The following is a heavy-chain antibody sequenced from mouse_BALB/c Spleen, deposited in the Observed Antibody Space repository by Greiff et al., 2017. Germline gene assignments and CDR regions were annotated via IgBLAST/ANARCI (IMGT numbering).Heavy chain of an antibody. CDR2: SSNKANDYTT. D-gene: IGHD2-1*01. J-gene: IGHJ4*01. CDR3: ERVYGKKRMDY. Sequence: DVMLVESGGGLVQPGGSLRLSCATSGFTFSDFYMEWVRQPPGKRLEWIAASSNKANDYTTEYSASVKGRFIVSRDTSQSILYLQMNALRAEDTAIYYSERVYGKKRMDYWGQGTSVTVAA. V-gene: IGHV7-1*02. CDR1: GFTFSDFY.